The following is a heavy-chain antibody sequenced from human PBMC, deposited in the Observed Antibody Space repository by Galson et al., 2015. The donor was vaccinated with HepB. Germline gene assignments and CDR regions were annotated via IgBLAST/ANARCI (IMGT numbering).Heavy chain of an antibody. CDR1: GGTFSSYT. V-gene: IGHV1-69*10. Sequence: SVKVSWKASGGTFSSYTISWVRQAPGQGLEWMGGIIPLFNIVNYAQKFQGRVTITAAKSTSTVYMELSSLRSEDTAVYYCARVACGGGSCYGHFDYWAQGTLVTVSS. D-gene: IGHD2-15*01. CDR2: IIPLFNIV. J-gene: IGHJ4*02. CDR3: ARVACGGGSCYGHFDY.